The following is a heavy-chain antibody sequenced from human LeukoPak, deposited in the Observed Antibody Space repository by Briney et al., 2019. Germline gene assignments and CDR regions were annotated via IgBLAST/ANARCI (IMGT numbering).Heavy chain of an antibody. CDR3: AREVDTAMVDY. D-gene: IGHD5-18*01. J-gene: IGHJ4*02. CDR1: GYSISTDYY. CDR2: LYHVSGST. Sequence: SETLSLTCVVSGYSISTDYYWGWIRQPPGKGLEWIGSLYHVSGSTYYNPSLKSRVTISVDTSKNQFSLKLNSVTASDAAVYYCAREVDTAMVDYWGQGTLVTVSS. V-gene: IGHV4-38-2*02.